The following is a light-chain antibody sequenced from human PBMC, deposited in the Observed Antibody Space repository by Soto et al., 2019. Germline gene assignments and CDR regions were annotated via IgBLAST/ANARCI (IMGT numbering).Light chain of an antibody. Sequence: IVITQSPATLYVSPEERATLSCRSSQSVSSNLAWYQQKPGQAPRLLIYGASTRATGIPARFSGSGSGTEFTLSISSLQSEDFAVYYCQQYNNWPRTFGQGTKV. CDR2: GAS. CDR3: QQYNNWPRT. J-gene: IGKJ1*01. CDR1: QSVSSN. V-gene: IGKV3-15*01.